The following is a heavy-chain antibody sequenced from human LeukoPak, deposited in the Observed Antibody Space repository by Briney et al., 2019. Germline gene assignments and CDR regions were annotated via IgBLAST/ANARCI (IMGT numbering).Heavy chain of an antibody. D-gene: IGHD3-16*01. CDR1: GFTFSSYW. CDR2: INHNGNVN. Sequence: GGSLRLSCAASGFTFSSYWMNWARQAPGKGLEWVASINHNGNVNYYVDSVKGRFTISRDNARNSLYLQMSNLRAEDTVVYFCARGGGLDVWGQGATVTVSS. V-gene: IGHV3-7*03. J-gene: IGHJ6*02. CDR3: ARGGGLDV.